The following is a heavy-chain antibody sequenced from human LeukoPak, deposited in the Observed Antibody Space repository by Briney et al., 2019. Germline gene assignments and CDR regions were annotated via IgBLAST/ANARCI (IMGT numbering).Heavy chain of an antibody. D-gene: IGHD2-15*01. CDR2: ISNSVRTT. Sequence: PGGSLRLSCAASAFTFSDYYMSWIRQAPGKGLEWVSHISNSVRTTYYADSVKGRFTISRDNAKNSLYLQMNGLRAEDTAVYYCARVPDEVVVGATPLDYWGQGTLVTVSS. CDR1: AFTFSDYY. CDR3: ARVPDEVVVGATPLDY. J-gene: IGHJ4*02. V-gene: IGHV3-11*04.